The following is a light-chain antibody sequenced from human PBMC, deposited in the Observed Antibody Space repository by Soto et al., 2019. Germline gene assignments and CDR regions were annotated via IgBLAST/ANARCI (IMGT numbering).Light chain of an antibody. CDR2: VGTGGIVG. V-gene: IGLV9-49*03. J-gene: IGLJ1*01. Sequence: QAVVTQPPSASASLGATVTLTCTLSSGYSNYKVDWYQQRPGKGPRFVMRVGTGGIVGSKGDGIPDRFSVLGSGLNRYLTIKNIQEEDESDYYCGADHGSGSNFAYVFGTGTKLTVL. CDR3: GADHGSGSNFAYV. CDR1: SGYSNYK.